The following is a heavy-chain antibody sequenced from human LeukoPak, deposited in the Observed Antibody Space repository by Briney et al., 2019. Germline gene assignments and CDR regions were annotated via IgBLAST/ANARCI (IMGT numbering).Heavy chain of an antibody. CDR3: ARGDEVVDAFDI. CDR2: INPNSGGT. CDR1: GYTFTGYF. D-gene: IGHD2-2*01. Sequence: ASVKVSCKASGYTFTGYFIHWVRQAPGQGLEWMGWINPNSGGTHYTQKFQGRVTMTRDTSISTAYMELSRLTSDDTAVYYCARGDEVVDAFDIWGQGTMVTVSS. V-gene: IGHV1-2*02. J-gene: IGHJ3*02.